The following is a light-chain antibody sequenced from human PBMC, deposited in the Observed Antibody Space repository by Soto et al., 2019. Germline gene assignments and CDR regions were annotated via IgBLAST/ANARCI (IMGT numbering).Light chain of an antibody. CDR3: QQYKTYPWT. J-gene: IGKJ1*01. V-gene: IGKV1-5*01. CDR2: DAS. CDR1: QSVSNW. Sequence: DIQMTQSPSTLSASLGDRVSITCRASQSVSNWLAWYQQKPGIAPNLLIYDASTLESGVPSRFSGSGSGTEFTLNISSLQPDDFETYYCQQYKTYPWTFGQGTKVDIK.